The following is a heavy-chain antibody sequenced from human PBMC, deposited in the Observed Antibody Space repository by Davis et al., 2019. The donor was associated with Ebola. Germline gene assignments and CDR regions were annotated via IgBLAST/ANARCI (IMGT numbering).Heavy chain of an antibody. CDR3: AGSSWYKPGGY. V-gene: IGHV4-59*03. J-gene: IGHJ4*02. Sequence: SETLSLTCTVSGASISSYYWSWIRQPPGKGLEWIGYIYYSGTTDYNPSLKSRVTISRDTSKNQVSLTLSSVTAADTAVYYCAGSSWYKPGGYWGQGTLVTVS. D-gene: IGHD6-13*01. CDR1: GASISSYY. CDR2: IYYSGTT.